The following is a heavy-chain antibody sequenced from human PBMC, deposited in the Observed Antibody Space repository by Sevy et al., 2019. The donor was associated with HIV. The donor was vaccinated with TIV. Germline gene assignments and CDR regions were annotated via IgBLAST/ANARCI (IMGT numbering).Heavy chain of an antibody. Sequence: GGSLRLSCAASGFTVSSNYMSWVRQAPGKGLEWVSIIFSGGGTYYADSVQGRFIISRDNSKNMVYLQMNSLRAEDTAEFSCARGATFYSDSSGRVLSVLGAFDIWGRGTMVTVSS. CDR2: IFSGGGT. CDR3: ARGATFYSDSSGRVLSVLGAFDI. CDR1: GFTVSSNY. V-gene: IGHV3-53*01. J-gene: IGHJ3*02. D-gene: IGHD3-22*01.